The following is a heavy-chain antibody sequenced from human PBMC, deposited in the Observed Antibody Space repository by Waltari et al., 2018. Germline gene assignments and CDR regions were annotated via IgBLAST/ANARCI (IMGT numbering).Heavy chain of an antibody. J-gene: IGHJ5*02. Sequence: QLQLQESGPGLVKPSETLSLTCTVSGGSISSSSYYWGWIRQPPGKGLEWIGSIYYSGRTYYNPSLKSRVTISVDTSKNQFSLKLSSVTAADTAVYYCARLGRYYDFWSGPAPWGQGTLVTVAS. CDR2: IYYSGRT. CDR3: ARLGRYYDFWSGPAP. V-gene: IGHV4-39*07. D-gene: IGHD3-3*01. CDR1: GGSISSSSYY.